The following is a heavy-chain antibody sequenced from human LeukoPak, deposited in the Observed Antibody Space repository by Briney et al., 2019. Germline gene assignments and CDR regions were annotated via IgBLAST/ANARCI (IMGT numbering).Heavy chain of an antibody. V-gene: IGHV3-30*02. J-gene: IGHJ2*01. CDR3: AKGGLQTRNWCFAL. D-gene: IGHD5-18*01. CDR2: IRYDGNDK. Sequence: PGGSLRPACVTSGFTFSSSGLHWVRQTPCKGLEWVAFIRYDGNDKYYADSVKGRFTISRDNSKNTLYLEMNSLRTEDTAVYYCAKGGLQTRNWCFALWGRGTLVTVSS. CDR1: GFTFSSSG.